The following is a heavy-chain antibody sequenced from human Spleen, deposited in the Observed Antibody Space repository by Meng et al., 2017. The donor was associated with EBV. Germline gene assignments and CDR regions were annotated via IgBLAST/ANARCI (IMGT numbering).Heavy chain of an antibody. CDR3: ARDKDLGAVAGIFDY. Sequence: DQLGQAGGEVKKPGASVKVSCKASGYSFTNSGISWVRQAPGQGLEWRGWISNYNGHTKYAQKFQGRVTMTTDTSTSTAYMEVRSLRSEDTAVYYCARDKDLGAVAGIFDYWGQGTLVTVSS. V-gene: IGHV1-18*01. CDR1: GYSFTNSG. CDR2: ISNYNGHT. J-gene: IGHJ4*02. D-gene: IGHD6-19*01.